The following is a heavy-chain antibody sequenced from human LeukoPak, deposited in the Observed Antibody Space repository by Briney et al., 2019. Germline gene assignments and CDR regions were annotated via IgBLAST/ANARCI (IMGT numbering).Heavy chain of an antibody. CDR3: ARDSSGYTVGYFDP. Sequence: PGGSLRLSCAASRFTFGSYAMSWVRQAPGKGREWVSIISGSGGTTYYADSVKGRFTISRDNSKNTLYLQMNSLRAEDTAVYYCARDSSGYTVGYFDPWGRGTLVTVSS. CDR2: ISGSGGTT. D-gene: IGHD3-22*01. CDR1: RFTFGSYA. V-gene: IGHV3-23*01. J-gene: IGHJ2*01.